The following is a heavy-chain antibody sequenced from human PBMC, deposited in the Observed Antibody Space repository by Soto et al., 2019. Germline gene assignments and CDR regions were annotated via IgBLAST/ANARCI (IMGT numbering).Heavy chain of an antibody. J-gene: IGHJ6*02. V-gene: IGHV1-18*01. CDR3: ARSGAGSYWNHYYGMDV. CDR2: ISAYNGNT. D-gene: IGHD3-10*01. CDR1: GYTFTRYC. Sequence: ASVKVSCKASGYTFTRYCISWVRQAPGQGLEWMGWISAYNGNTNYAQKLQGRVTMTTDTSTSTAYMELRSLRSDDTAVYYCARSGAGSYWNHYYGMDVWGQGTTVTVSS.